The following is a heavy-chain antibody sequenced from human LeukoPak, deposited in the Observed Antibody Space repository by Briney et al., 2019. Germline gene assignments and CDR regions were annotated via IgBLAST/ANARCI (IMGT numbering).Heavy chain of an antibody. Sequence: GGSLRLSGAASGFTFSDYNMRWIRQAPGKGLEWVSSISRSGSTKYYADSVKGRFTISRDNAKNSLFLQMNSLRAEDTAVYYCTRHKPNNGYGNFDYWGQGTLVTVSS. CDR3: TRHKPNNGYGNFDY. J-gene: IGHJ4*02. CDR1: GFTFSDYN. D-gene: IGHD5-12*01. V-gene: IGHV3-11*01. CDR2: ISRSGSTK.